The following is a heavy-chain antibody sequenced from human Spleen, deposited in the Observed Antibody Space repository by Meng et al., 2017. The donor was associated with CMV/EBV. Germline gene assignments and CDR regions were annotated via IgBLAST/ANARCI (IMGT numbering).Heavy chain of an antibody. D-gene: IGHD6-6*01. J-gene: IGHJ4*02. CDR2: ISSSSSYK. V-gene: IGHV3-21*01. CDR1: GFTFSSYW. Sequence: GESLKISCAASGFTFSSYWMSWVRQAPGKGLEWVSSISSSSSYKYYTDSVKGRFTISRDNAKNSLYLQMNSLRAEDTAVYYCAPPGAARQAAPWGQGTLVTVSS. CDR3: APPGAARQAAP.